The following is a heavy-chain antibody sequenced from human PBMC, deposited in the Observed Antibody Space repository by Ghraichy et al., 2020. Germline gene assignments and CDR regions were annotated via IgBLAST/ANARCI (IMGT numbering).Heavy chain of an antibody. Sequence: SETLSLTCTVSGASISSSSYYWGWIRQPPGEGLEWIGSIYYSGSTYYNPSLKSRVTISVDTSKNQFSLKLSSVTAADTAVYYCARDYGDYIQSYYYGVDVWGQGTTVTVSS. CDR1: GASISSSSYY. CDR3: ARDYGDYIQSYYYGVDV. V-gene: IGHV4-39*07. CDR2: IYYSGST. D-gene: IGHD4-17*01. J-gene: IGHJ6*02.